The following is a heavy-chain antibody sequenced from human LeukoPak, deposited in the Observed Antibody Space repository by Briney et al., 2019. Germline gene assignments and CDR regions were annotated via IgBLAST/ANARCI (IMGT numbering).Heavy chain of an antibody. CDR2: ISWNSGSK. CDR3: ASRSSRDCSSASCRPFNY. J-gene: IGHJ4*02. CDR1: GFTFDDHA. Sequence: PGGSLRLSCAASGFTFDDHAIHWVRQAPGKGLEWVSGISWNSGSKDYADSVKGRFTISRDNAKKSLYLQMNSLRAEDTALYYCASRSSRDCSSASCRPFNYWGQGTLVTVSS. D-gene: IGHD2-2*01. V-gene: IGHV3-9*01.